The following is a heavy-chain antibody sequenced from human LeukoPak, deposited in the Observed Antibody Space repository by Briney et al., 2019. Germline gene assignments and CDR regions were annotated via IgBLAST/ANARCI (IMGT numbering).Heavy chain of an antibody. J-gene: IGHJ3*01. D-gene: IGHD2-2*01. CDR2: FYDSVST. CDR1: GGSISSSY. Sequence: SETLSLTCTVSGGSISSSYLSWIRQSPGKGLEWIGYFYDSVSTKYNPSLKRRVTISTDTSKNQLSLKLKSVTAADTAVYYCARHGAFFTRGCCSSANCYVDGLHTWGQGIMVSVST. V-gene: IGHV4-59*08. CDR3: ARHGAFFTRGCCSSANCYVDGLHT.